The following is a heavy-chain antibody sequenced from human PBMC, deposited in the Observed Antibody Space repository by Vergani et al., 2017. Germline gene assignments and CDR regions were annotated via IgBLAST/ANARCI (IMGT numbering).Heavy chain of an antibody. D-gene: IGHD3-9*01. CDR1: GYTFTSYG. Sequence: QVQLVQSGAEVKKPGASVKVSCKASGYTFTSYGISWVRQAPGQGLEGMGWISAYNGNTNYAQKLQGRVTMTTDTSTSTAYMELRSLRSDDTAVYYCARDDYDILTGFGYYYYGMDVWGQGTTVTVSS. CDR2: ISAYNGNT. V-gene: IGHV1-18*01. J-gene: IGHJ6*02. CDR3: ARDDYDILTGFGYYYYGMDV.